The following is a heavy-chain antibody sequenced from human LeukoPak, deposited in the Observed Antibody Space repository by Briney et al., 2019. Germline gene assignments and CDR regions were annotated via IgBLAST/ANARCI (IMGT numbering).Heavy chain of an antibody. J-gene: IGHJ4*02. D-gene: IGHD1-26*01. V-gene: IGHV4-38-2*02. CDR3: ARSKSWAHADS. Sequence: PSETLSLTCTVLGYSTSGGYYWGWIRQSPGKGLEWIGSIHQTGSTYYNPSLQSRVTISLDTSKSRSSLRLPSVTAADTAVYFCARSKSWAHADSWGQGTLVTVSS. CDR1: GYSTSGGYY. CDR2: IHQTGST.